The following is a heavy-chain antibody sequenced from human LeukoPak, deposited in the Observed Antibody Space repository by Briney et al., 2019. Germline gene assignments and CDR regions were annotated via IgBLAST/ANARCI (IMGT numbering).Heavy chain of an antibody. Sequence: GGSLRLSCVASGFTFSGYAMYWVRQAPGKGLEWVSYISSSASAIYYAGSVKGRFTISRDNAKSSLYLQMNNVRAEDTAIYHCAKGSYYYYMDVWGKGTTVTVSS. CDR3: AKGSYYYYMDV. V-gene: IGHV3-48*03. J-gene: IGHJ6*03. CDR1: GFTFSGYA. CDR2: ISSSASAI.